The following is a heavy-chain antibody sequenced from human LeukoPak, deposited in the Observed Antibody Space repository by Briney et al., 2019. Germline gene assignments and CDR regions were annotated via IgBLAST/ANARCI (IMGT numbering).Heavy chain of an antibody. Sequence: GGSLRLSCAASGFTFSSYAMSWVRQASGKGLEWVSAISGSGGSTYYADSVKGRFTISRDNSKNTLYLQMNSLRAEDTAVYYCAKGTRASGIFDYWGQGTLVTVSS. CDR1: GFTFSSYA. D-gene: IGHD1-7*01. CDR2: ISGSGGST. J-gene: IGHJ4*02. CDR3: AKGTRASGIFDY. V-gene: IGHV3-23*01.